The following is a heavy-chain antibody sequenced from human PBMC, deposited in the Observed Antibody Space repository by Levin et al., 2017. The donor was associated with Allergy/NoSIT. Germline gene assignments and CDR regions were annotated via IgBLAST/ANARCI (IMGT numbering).Heavy chain of an antibody. Sequence: GSLRLSCTVSGGSISSYYWSWIRQPPGKGLEWIGYIYSSGSTNYNPSFKSRVTISVDTSKNQFSLKLSSVTAADTAVYYCARDLVGSAAFDYWGQGTLVTVSS. CDR1: GGSISSYY. V-gene: IGHV4-59*01. D-gene: IGHD2-8*02. CDR2: IYSSGST. CDR3: ARDLVGSAAFDY. J-gene: IGHJ4*02.